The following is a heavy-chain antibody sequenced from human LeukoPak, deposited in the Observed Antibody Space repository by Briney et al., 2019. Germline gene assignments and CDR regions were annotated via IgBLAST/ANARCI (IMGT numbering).Heavy chain of an antibody. CDR2: ISYSGST. V-gene: IGHV4-39*07. Sequence: PSETLSLTCTVSGGSISSSNYYWGWIRQPPGKGLEWIGYISYSGSTYYNPSLKSRVTISVNTSKNQFSLKLSSVTAADTAVYYCARDRHKLVDIVAGTLDYWGQGTLVTVSS. CDR3: ARDRHKLVDIVAGTLDY. D-gene: IGHD5-12*01. CDR1: GGSISSSNYY. J-gene: IGHJ4*02.